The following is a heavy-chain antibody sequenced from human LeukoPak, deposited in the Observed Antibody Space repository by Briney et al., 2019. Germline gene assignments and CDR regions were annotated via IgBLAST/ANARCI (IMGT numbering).Heavy chain of an antibody. CDR3: AKGGREAGTVGY. CDR2: VSYDGSNK. CDR1: GFTFSNSD. D-gene: IGHD6-19*01. J-gene: IGHJ4*02. V-gene: IGHV3-30*18. Sequence: PGGSLRLSCAASGFTFSNSDMHWVRQAPGKGLEWVAVVSYDGSNKYYADSVKGRFTISRDNSKNTLYMQMNSLRAEDTAVYYFAKGGREAGTVGYWGQGTLVTVSS.